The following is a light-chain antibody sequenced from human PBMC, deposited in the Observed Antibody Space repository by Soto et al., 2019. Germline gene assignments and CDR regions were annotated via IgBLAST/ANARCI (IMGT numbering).Light chain of an antibody. V-gene: IGKV2-30*01. J-gene: IGKJ1*01. CDR1: QSLVFSDGNTY. Sequence: DGVLTQSPLSLPVALGQPASISCRSSQSLVFSDGNTYLNWLQQKPGQPPRRLIYKVSNRDSGVPERFSGSGSGTDFTLKIGRVEAEDVGVYYCLQGAPWLWTFGQGTKVEIK. CDR3: LQGAPWLWT. CDR2: KVS.